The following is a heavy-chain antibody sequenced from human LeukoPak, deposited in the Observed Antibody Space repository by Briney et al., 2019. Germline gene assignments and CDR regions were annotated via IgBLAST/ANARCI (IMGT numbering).Heavy chain of an antibody. D-gene: IGHD4-23*01. Sequence: SETLSLTCTVSGGSIRSSYYYWGWIRQPPGKGLEWIGSIYDSGSTYYNPSLKSRVTISVDTSKNQFSLKLSSVTAADTAVYYCARHKRLRWLNPRGGYFDYWGQGTLVTVSS. J-gene: IGHJ4*02. CDR2: IYDSGST. CDR1: GGSIRSSYYY. CDR3: ARHKRLRWLNPRGGYFDY. V-gene: IGHV4-39*01.